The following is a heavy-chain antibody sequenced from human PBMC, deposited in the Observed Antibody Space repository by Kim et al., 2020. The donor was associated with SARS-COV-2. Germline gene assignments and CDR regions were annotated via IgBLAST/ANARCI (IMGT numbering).Heavy chain of an antibody. J-gene: IGHJ6*02. V-gene: IGHV3-11*06. CDR3: ARDSGGVSSSWYYYYYGMDV. Sequence: RLTISRDNAKNSLYLQMNSLRAEDTAVYYCARDSGGVSSSWYYYYYGMDVWGQGTTVTVSS. D-gene: IGHD6-13*01.